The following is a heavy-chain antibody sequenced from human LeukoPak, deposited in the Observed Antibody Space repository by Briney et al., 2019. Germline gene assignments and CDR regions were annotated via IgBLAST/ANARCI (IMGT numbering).Heavy chain of an antibody. CDR2: INHRGST. CDR3: AIGGEIVVVPAAIWFDP. J-gene: IGHJ5*02. CDR1: GESFSGYY. D-gene: IGHD2-2*02. V-gene: IGHV4-34*01. Sequence: PSETLSLTRAVYGESFSGYYGSWIRHPPGKGLEWIGEINHRGSTNYNPCLKSRVNISVDTSKNQFPLKLTSLTAADTPVYYCAIGGEIVVVPAAIWFDPWGQGTLVTVSS.